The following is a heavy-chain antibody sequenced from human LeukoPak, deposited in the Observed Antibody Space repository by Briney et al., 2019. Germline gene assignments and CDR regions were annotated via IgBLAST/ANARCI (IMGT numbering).Heavy chain of an antibody. D-gene: IGHD3-22*01. V-gene: IGHV1-46*01. CDR2: INPSGGST. Sequence: GASVKVSCKASGYTFTSYYMHWVRQAPGQGLEWMGIINPSGGSTSYAQKFQGRVTMTRDTSTSTVYMELSGLRSEDTAVYYCARDGTDYYDSSGYHDYWGQGTLVTVSS. CDR3: ARDGTDYYDSSGYHDY. CDR1: GYTFTSYY. J-gene: IGHJ4*02.